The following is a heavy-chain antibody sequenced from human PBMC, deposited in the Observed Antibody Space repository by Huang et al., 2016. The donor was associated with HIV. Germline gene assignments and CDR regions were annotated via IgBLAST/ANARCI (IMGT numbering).Heavy chain of an antibody. J-gene: IGHJ4*02. Sequence: EVQLVESGGGSVQPGGSLILSWAASGSNFNTMHWVRPASGKGVEGGGRIRNKANNDATAYAASVRGRFTISRDDSRSTAYLQMTSLRIEDTALYYCIILDGDYWGLGILVTVSS. CDR1: GSNFNT. CDR2: IRNKANNDAT. CDR3: IILDGDY. D-gene: IGHD3-3*02. V-gene: IGHV3-73*01.